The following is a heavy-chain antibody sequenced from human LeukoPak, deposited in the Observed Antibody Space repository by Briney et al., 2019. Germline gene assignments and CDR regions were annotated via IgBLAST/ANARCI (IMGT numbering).Heavy chain of an antibody. J-gene: IGHJ4*02. D-gene: IGHD1-26*01. CDR3: AKDKWELPLGPFDY. Sequence: PGRSLRLSCAASGFTFDDYAMHWVRQAPGKGLEWVSGISWNSGSIGYADSAKGRFTISRDNAKNSLYLQMNSLRAEDTALYYCAKDKWELPLGPFDYWGQGTLVTVSS. V-gene: IGHV3-9*01. CDR2: ISWNSGSI. CDR1: GFTFDDYA.